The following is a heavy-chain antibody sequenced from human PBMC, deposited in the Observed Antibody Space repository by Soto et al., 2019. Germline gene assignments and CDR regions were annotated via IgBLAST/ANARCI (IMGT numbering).Heavy chain of an antibody. Sequence: PGESLKSSCKGSGYSFTSYWIGWVRQMPGKGLEWMGIIYPGDSDTRYSPSFQGQVTISADKSISTAYLQWSSLKASDTAMYYCARHEGYYGSPAAGLFDYWGQGTLVTVSS. CDR1: GYSFTSYW. J-gene: IGHJ4*02. CDR2: IYPGDSDT. D-gene: IGHD3-10*01. V-gene: IGHV5-51*01. CDR3: ARHEGYYGSPAAGLFDY.